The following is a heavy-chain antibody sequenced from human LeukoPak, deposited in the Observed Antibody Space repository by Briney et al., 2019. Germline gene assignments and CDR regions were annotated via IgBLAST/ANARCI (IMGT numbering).Heavy chain of an antibody. Sequence: GGSLRLSCAASGFTFSNYWMNWVRQAPGKGLEWVANIKQDGSETYYVDSVKGRFTISRDNAKNSLYLQMNGLRAEDTAVYYCARDFGGNSIDYWGQGTLVTVSS. J-gene: IGHJ4*02. D-gene: IGHD4-23*01. CDR3: ARDFGGNSIDY. CDR1: GFTFSNYW. V-gene: IGHV3-7*05. CDR2: IKQDGSET.